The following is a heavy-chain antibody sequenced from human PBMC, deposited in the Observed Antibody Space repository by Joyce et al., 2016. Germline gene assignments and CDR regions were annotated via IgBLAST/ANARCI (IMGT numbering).Heavy chain of an antibody. Sequence: QITLKESGPTLVKPTQTLTLTCAFSGFSLSTRGVGVGWIRQPPGKALEWLALIYWDDVKRCSPSLKSRLTITKDTSRNQVVLTMTNMDPVDTATYYCAHRPNSGYDPSAFDFWGQGTLVTVSS. CDR2: IYWDDVK. CDR1: GFSLSTRGVG. D-gene: IGHD5-12*01. CDR3: AHRPNSGYDPSAFDF. J-gene: IGHJ4*02. V-gene: IGHV2-5*02.